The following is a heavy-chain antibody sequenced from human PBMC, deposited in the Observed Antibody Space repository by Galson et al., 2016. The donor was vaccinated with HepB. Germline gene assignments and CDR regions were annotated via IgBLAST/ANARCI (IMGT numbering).Heavy chain of an antibody. CDR1: GFTFTNYW. D-gene: IGHD5-18*01. J-gene: IGHJ6*02. CDR3: ARDRRDSYGFYYYYGMDV. V-gene: IGHV3-7*01. Sequence: SLRLSCAASGFTFTNYWMSWVRQAPGKGLEWVANIKQDGSEEYYVDSVKGRFTISRDNAKNSLYLQMNSLRAEDTAVYYCARDRRDSYGFYYYYGMDVWGQGTTVTVSS. CDR2: IKQDGSEE.